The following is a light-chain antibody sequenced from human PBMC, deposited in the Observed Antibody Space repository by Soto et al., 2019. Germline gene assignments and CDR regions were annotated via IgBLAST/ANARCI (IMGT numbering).Light chain of an antibody. J-gene: IGKJ1*01. CDR2: AAT. CDR3: QQANSFPWT. Sequence: DIQMTQSPSSVYAAVGDRVTITCRASQDISSWLVWYQQKPGKAPKLLIYAATSLQSGVPSRFSVSGSGTEFTLTISSLQPEDWVAYYCQQANSFPWTFCQGTKVEIK. CDR1: QDISSW. V-gene: IGKV1-12*02.